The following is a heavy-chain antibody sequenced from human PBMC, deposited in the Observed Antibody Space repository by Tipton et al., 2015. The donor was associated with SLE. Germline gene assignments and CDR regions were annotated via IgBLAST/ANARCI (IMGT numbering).Heavy chain of an antibody. CDR2: INYSGNT. Sequence: LRLSCAVYGGTFSGYYWSWIRQSPGKGLEWIGEINYSGNTKYNPSLKSRVTISVDTSKNQFSLNLNFMTAADTAMYYCATSLNYYESRGPEGWGQGTMVTASS. D-gene: IGHD3-22*01. J-gene: IGHJ3*01. V-gene: IGHV4-34*08. CDR1: GGTFSGYY. CDR3: ATSLNYYESRGPEG.